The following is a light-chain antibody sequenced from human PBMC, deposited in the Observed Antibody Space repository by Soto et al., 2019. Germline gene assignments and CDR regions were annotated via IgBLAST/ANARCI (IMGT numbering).Light chain of an antibody. CDR3: QQYNIWPPWT. J-gene: IGKJ1*01. Sequence: IVMTQSPATLSVSPGERVTLSCRASQSVSTNLAWYQQKPGQPPRLLIYGASTRATGIPGRFSGSGSDREFTLTISGLQSEDFAVYYCQQYNIWPPWTFGQGTKVDIK. CDR1: QSVSTN. CDR2: GAS. V-gene: IGKV3-15*01.